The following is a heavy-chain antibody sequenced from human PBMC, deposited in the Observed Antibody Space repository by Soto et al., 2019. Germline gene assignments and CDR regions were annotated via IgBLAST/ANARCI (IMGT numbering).Heavy chain of an antibody. CDR2: IGGSGGSI. D-gene: IGHD1-26*01. J-gene: IGHJ4*02. CDR1: GFTIRTFS. CDR3: ARDLAWAFDS. Sequence: EVQLVESGGGLVQTGGSRRLSCAASGFTIRTFSMNWVRQAPGKGLEWLSYIGGSGGSISYADSVKGRFTISRDNGKNTLYLQMSSLRDEDTAVYYCARDLAWAFDSWGQGALVTVST. V-gene: IGHV3-48*02.